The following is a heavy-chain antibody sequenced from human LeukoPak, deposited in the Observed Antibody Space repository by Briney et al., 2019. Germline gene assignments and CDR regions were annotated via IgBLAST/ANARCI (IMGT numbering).Heavy chain of an antibody. CDR1: GGTFSSYA. V-gene: IGHV1-69*05. Sequence: SVKVSCKASGGTFSSYAISWVRQAPGQGLEWMGGIIPILGTANYAQKFQGRVTITTDESTSTAYLELSSLRSEDTAVHYCARDAYYYGSGSYPKEYYFDYWGQGTLVTVSS. D-gene: IGHD3-10*01. CDR3: ARDAYYYGSGSYPKEYYFDY. J-gene: IGHJ4*02. CDR2: IIPILGTA.